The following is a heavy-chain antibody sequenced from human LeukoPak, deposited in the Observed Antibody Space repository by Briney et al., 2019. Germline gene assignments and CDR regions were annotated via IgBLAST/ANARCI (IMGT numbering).Heavy chain of an antibody. CDR2: ISAYNGNT. D-gene: IGHD6-19*01. CDR3: ARSHEDGWYRRYDYYYYYGMDV. V-gene: IGHV1-18*01. J-gene: IGHJ6*02. Sequence: ASVKVSCKASGYTFTSYGISWVRQAPGQGLEWMGWISAYNGNTNYAQKLQGRVTMTTDTSTSTAYMELRSLRSDDTAVYYCARSHEDGWYRRYDYYYYYGMDVWGQGTTVTVSS. CDR1: GYTFTSYG.